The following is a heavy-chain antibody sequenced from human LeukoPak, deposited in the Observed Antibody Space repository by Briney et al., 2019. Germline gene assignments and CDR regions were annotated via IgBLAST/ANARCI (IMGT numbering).Heavy chain of an antibody. CDR1: GYNFSDYY. CDR2: INPNTGGT. V-gene: IGHV1-2*02. J-gene: IGHJ6*03. Sequence: GASVKVSCKASGYNFSDYYMNWVRQAPGQGLEWMGWINPNTGGTNSAQKFQGRVTMTRDTSISTGYMELSRLTSDDTAVYYCARAILRPDYYMDVWGKGTTVTVSS. CDR3: ARAILRPDYYMDV.